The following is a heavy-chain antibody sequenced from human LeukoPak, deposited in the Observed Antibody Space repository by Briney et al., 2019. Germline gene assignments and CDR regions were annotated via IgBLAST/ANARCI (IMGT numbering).Heavy chain of an antibody. CDR3: AREGGSGSYYNGY. CDR1: GGSISSGDYY. CDR2: IYYSGST. D-gene: IGHD3-10*01. V-gene: IGHV4-30-4*01. Sequence: PSETLSLTCTVSGGSISSGDYYWSWIRQPPGKGLEWIGYIYYSGSTYYNPSLKSRVTISVDTSKNQFSLKLSSVTAADTAVYYCAREGGSGSYYNGYWGQGTLVTVSS. J-gene: IGHJ4*02.